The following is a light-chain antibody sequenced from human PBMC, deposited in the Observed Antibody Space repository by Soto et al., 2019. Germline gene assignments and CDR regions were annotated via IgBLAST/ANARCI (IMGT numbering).Light chain of an antibody. Sequence: IQMTQSPSTLSASVGDRLTITCRASQSISSWLAWYQQKPGKPPKLLIYDASSLESGVPSRFSGSGSGTDFSLTITSLQPDDSATYYCQQYHSYYPWTFGQGTKVDI. V-gene: IGKV1-5*01. CDR2: DAS. J-gene: IGKJ1*01. CDR3: QQYHSYYPWT. CDR1: QSISSW.